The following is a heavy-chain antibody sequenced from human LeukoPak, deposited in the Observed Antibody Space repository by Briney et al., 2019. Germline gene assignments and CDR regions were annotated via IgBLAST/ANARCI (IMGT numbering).Heavy chain of an antibody. J-gene: IGHJ4*02. CDR1: GGSISSGDYY. D-gene: IGHD3-9*01. CDR3: ARGVESDILTGYDPYFDY. CDR2: IYYSGSN. V-gene: IGHV4-30-4*01. Sequence: SQTLSLTCTVSGGSISSGDYYWSWIRQPPGQGLEWIGYIYYSGSNYYNPSLKSRVTISVDTSKNQFSLKLSSVTAADTAVYYCARGVESDILTGYDPYFDYWGQGTLVTVSS.